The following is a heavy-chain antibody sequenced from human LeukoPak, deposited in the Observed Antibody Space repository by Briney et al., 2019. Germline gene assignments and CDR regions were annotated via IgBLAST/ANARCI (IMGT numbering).Heavy chain of an antibody. CDR2: INTDGSSP. CDR3: ARGTAATAGIDY. D-gene: IGHD6-13*01. V-gene: IGHV3-74*01. J-gene: IGHJ4*02. Sequence: PGGSLRLSCAASDFTFGDYWMHWVRQVPGKGLVWVSHINTDGSSPTYGDSAKGRFTVSRDNAKNTLFLQMNRLRVEGTAVYYCARGTAATAGIDYWGQGTLVTVSS. CDR1: DFTFGDYW.